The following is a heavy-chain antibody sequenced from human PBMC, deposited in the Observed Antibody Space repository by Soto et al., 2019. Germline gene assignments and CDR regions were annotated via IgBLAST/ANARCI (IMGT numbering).Heavy chain of an antibody. J-gene: IGHJ4*02. CDR1: GGSFSGYY. Sequence: PSETLSLTCAVYGGSFSGYYWSWIRQPPGKGLEWIGEINHSGSTNYNPSLKSRVTISVDTSKNQFSLKLSSVTAADTAVYYCASDSEHYYDSSVFDYWGQGTLVTVSS. CDR3: ASDSEHYYDSSVFDY. D-gene: IGHD3-22*01. V-gene: IGHV4-34*01. CDR2: INHSGST.